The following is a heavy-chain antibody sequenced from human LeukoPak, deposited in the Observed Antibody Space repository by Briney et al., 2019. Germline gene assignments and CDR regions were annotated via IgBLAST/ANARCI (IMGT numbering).Heavy chain of an antibody. CDR1: GYSFTSYW. V-gene: IGHV5-51*01. J-gene: IGHJ4*02. CDR3: GRRKNGYNSRYFDY. CDR2: INPGDSDA. Sequence: GESLKISCKGSGYSFTSYWIGWVRQMPGKGLEWMGIINPGDSDARYSPSFQGQVTISADKSISTAYLQWSSLKASGTAMYYCGRRKNGYNSRYFDYWGQGTLVTVSS. D-gene: IGHD5-24*01.